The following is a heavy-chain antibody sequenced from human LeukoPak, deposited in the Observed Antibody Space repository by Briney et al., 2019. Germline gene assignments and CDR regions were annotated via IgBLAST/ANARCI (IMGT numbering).Heavy chain of an antibody. CDR1: GYSIGSGYY. J-gene: IGHJ6*03. V-gene: IGHV4-38-2*02. Sequence: PSETLSLTCTVSGYSIGSGYYWGWIRQPPGKGLEWIGEINHSGSTNYNPSLKSRVTISVDTSKNQFSLKLSSVTAADTAVYYCARGKVGKWLRFSYYYYYMDVWGKGTTVTVSS. CDR2: INHSGST. CDR3: ARGKVGKWLRFSYYYYYMDV. D-gene: IGHD5-12*01.